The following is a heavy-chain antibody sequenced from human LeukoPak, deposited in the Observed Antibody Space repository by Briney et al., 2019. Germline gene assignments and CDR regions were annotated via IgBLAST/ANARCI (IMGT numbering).Heavy chain of an antibody. J-gene: IGHJ3*02. D-gene: IGHD5-24*01. CDR3: AKRKMDPADAFDI. Sequence: GGSLRLSCAASGLTFSRYAMSWVRQAPGKGLGWVAAISGSGGSTYYADSVKGRFTISRDNSKNTLYLQMNSLRAEDTAVSYCAKRKMDPADAFDIWGQGTMVTVSS. V-gene: IGHV3-23*01. CDR2: ISGSGGST. CDR1: GLTFSRYA.